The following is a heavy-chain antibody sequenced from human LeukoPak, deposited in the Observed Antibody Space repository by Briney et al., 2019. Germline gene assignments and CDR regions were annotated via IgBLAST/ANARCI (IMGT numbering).Heavy chain of an antibody. J-gene: IGHJ1*01. CDR1: GFTLSDYY. D-gene: IGHD3-22*01. Sequence: GGSLRLSCAVSGFTLSDYYMDWVRQAPGKGLEWVGRMRNKANGYTTEYAASVKGRFSISRDDSKNSLYLQMNSLRAEDTAVYYCAKVSYYYDSSGLTPAEYFQHWGQGTLVTVSS. V-gene: IGHV3-72*01. CDR2: MRNKANGYTT. CDR3: AKVSYYYDSSGLTPAEYFQH.